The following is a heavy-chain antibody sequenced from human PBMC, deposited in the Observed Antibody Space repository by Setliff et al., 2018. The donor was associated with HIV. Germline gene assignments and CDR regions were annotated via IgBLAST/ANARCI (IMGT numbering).Heavy chain of an antibody. J-gene: IGHJ6*03. D-gene: IGHD3-16*01. CDR3: ARDLGGLHPAYMDV. Sequence: LSLTCTVSGGSISSYHWSWIRQPPGKGLEWIGYIYTSGSTNYNPSLKSRVTISVDTSKNQFSLKLSSVTAADTAVYYCARDLGGLHPAYMDVWGKGTTVTVSS. CDR2: IYTSGST. CDR1: GGSISSYH. V-gene: IGHV4-4*08.